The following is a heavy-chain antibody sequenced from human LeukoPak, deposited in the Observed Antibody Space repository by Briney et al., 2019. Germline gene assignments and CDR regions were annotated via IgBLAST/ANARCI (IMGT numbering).Heavy chain of an antibody. CDR2: SSGGST. J-gene: IGHJ5*02. Sequence: PGGSLRLSCAASGFTFSSYAMTWVRQAPGKGLEWVSTSSGGSTYYADSVKGRFTISRDNSKNTLYLQMNSLRAEETAVYYCAKVYARSAQGWFDPWGQGTLVTVSS. CDR1: GFTFSSYA. CDR3: AKVYARSAQGWFDP. V-gene: IGHV3-23*01. D-gene: IGHD2-2*01.